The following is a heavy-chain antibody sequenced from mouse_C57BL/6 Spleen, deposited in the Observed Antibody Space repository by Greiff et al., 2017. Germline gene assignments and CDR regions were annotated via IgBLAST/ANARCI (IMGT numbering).Heavy chain of an antibody. CDR3: AKGYSNYVPWFAY. V-gene: IGHV1-55*01. Sequence: QVQLQLSGAELVKPGASVKLSCTASGYTFTSYWITWVKQRPGQGLERIGDIYPGCGSTNYNEKFKSKATLTVDTSSSTAYMQLSILTSEDTAVYDCAKGYSNYVPWFAYWGQGTLVTVSA. CDR2: IYPGCGST. J-gene: IGHJ3*01. CDR1: GYTFTSYW. D-gene: IGHD2-5*01.